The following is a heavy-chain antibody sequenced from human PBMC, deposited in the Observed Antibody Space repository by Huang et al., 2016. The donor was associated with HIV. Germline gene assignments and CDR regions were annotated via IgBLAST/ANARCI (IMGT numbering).Heavy chain of an antibody. D-gene: IGHD5-12*01. V-gene: IGHV1-3*01. J-gene: IGHJ5*02. CDR2: VNPGNGNT. Sequence: QVHLVQSGPEVKKPGASVKVSCKASGYNFTSRGLHWVRQAPGQRLEWMGYVNPGNGNTKDSPKFQDRVTRTRDISANTAYMQLSRLTSEDTAVYYCASGQRMRESDIVATIPVSWGQGALVTVSS. CDR1: GYNFTSRG. CDR3: ASGQRMRESDIVATIPVS.